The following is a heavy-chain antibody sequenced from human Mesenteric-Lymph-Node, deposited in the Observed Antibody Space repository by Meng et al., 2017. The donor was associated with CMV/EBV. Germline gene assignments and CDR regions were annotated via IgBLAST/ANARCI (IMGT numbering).Heavy chain of an antibody. D-gene: IGHD3-3*01. Sequence: SETLSLTCAVYGGSFSNYHWSWIRQPPGKGLEWIGEINHSGSTNYNPSLKSRVTISIDTSKKQFSLNLSSVTAADTAVYYCARVAEYYDFWSGYNGMDVWGQGTTVTVSS. CDR2: INHSGST. CDR1: GGSFSNYH. J-gene: IGHJ6*02. CDR3: ARVAEYYDFWSGYNGMDV. V-gene: IGHV4-34*01.